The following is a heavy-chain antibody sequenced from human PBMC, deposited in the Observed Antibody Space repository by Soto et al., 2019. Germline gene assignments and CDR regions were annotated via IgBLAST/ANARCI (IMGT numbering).Heavy chain of an antibody. J-gene: IGHJ4*02. CDR2: IWYDGSNK. D-gene: IGHD2-15*01. V-gene: IGHV3-33*01. CDR1: GFSFSTYG. Sequence: QVQLVESGGGVAQPGRSLRLSCAASGFSFSTYGMHWVRQAPGKGLEWVAVIWYDGSNKYYADSVKGRFTISRYNSKNPTYLQMNGLRAEGTAVYYCARDDCSGGRCYPDYWGQGTLVIVSS. CDR3: ARDDCSGGRCYPDY.